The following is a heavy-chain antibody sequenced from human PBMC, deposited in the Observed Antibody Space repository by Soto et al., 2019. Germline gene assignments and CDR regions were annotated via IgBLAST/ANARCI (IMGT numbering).Heavy chain of an antibody. J-gene: IGHJ6*02. V-gene: IGHV3-15*01. CDR2: IKSKTDGGTT. CDR1: GFTFSNAW. CDR3: TTGGLWFGELPLGMDV. D-gene: IGHD3-10*01. Sequence: GGSLRLSCAASGFTFSNAWMSWVRQAPGKGLEWVGRIKSKTDGGTTDYAAPVKGRFTISRDDSKNTLYLQMNSLKTEDTAVYYCTTGGLWFGELPLGMDVWRQGTTVTVSS.